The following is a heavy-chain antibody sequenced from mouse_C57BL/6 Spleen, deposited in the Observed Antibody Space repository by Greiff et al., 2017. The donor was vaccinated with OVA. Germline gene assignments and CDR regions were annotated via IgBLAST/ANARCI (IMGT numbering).Heavy chain of an antibody. CDR2: IYPGSGST. Sequence: QVQLQQSGAELVKPGASVKMSCKASGYTFTSYWITWVKQRPGQGLEWIGDIYPGSGSTNYNEKFKSKATLTVDTSSSTAYMQLSSLTSEDSAVYYCARGAQDSLYYYAMDYWGQGTSVTVSS. J-gene: IGHJ4*01. V-gene: IGHV1-55*01. CDR1: GYTFTSYW. D-gene: IGHD3-2*02. CDR3: ARGAQDSLYYYAMDY.